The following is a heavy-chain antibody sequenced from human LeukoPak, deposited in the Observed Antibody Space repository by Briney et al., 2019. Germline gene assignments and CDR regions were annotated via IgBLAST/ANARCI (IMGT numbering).Heavy chain of an antibody. Sequence: PSQTLSLTCTVSGGSISSGDYYWSWIRQPPGKGLEWIGYIYYSGSTYYNPSLKSRVTISVDTSKNQFSLKLSSVTAADTAVYYCARDHLLYDSSGYYWGQGTLVTVSS. V-gene: IGHV4-30-4*08. CDR2: IYYSGST. J-gene: IGHJ4*02. D-gene: IGHD3-22*01. CDR3: ARDHLLYDSSGYY. CDR1: GGSISSGDYY.